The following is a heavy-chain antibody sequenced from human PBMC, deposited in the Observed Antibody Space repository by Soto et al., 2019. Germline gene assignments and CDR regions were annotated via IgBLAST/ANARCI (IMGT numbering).Heavy chain of an antibody. J-gene: IGHJ4*02. V-gene: IGHV1-2*04. Sequence: GASVKVSCKASGYTFTGYYMHWVRQAPGQGLEWMGWINPNSGGTNYAQKFQGWVTMTRDTSISTAYMELSRLRSDDTAVYYCARRYGYIEVAGQVSYYFDYWGQGTLVTVSS. CDR2: INPNSGGT. CDR3: ARRYGYIEVAGQVSYYFDY. D-gene: IGHD6-19*01. CDR1: GYTFTGYY.